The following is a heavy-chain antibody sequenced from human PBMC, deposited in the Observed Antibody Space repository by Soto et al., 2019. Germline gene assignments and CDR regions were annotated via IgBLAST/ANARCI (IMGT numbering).Heavy chain of an antibody. Sequence: QVQLQSWGAGLLKPSETLSLTCAVYGGSFSGYSWSWIRQSPGKGLVWIGEICKSGSINFNPSLKSRVTMSVDTSKSQFSLQLSSVTAADTAVYYCARGALRGSPNRRTRFDPWGQGTLVTVSS. D-gene: IGHD2-2*01. CDR3: ARGALRGSPNRRTRFDP. CDR2: ICKSGSI. V-gene: IGHV4-34*01. J-gene: IGHJ5*02. CDR1: GGSFSGYS.